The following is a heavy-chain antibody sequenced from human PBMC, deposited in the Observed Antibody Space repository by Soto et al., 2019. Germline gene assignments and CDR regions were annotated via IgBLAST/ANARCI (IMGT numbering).Heavy chain of an antibody. V-gene: IGHV3-49*04. CDR2: IRNTPYGGTT. Sequence: GGSLRLSCNCSGFRFSEHAMTWVRQAPGKGLEWVGLIRNTPYGGTTDYAASVRGRFTISRDDSASIAYLQMNSLKTEDSGLYYCSRGSFGYYGPWGPGTLVTVSS. CDR1: GFRFSEHA. CDR3: SRGSFGYYGP. J-gene: IGHJ5*02. D-gene: IGHD2-2*03.